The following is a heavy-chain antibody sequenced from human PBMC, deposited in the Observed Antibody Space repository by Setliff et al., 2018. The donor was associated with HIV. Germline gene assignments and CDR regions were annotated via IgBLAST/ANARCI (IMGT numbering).Heavy chain of an antibody. CDR3: AKGCGGAGFCYYADY. D-gene: IGHD2-21*01. CDR1: GFTFSYYG. CDR2: ISYDGTSK. J-gene: IGHJ4*02. V-gene: IGHV3-30*18. Sequence: PGGSLRLSCAASGFTFSYYGMHWVRQAPGKGLEWVAIISYDGTSKHYADSVKGRFTISRDNSKNTLYLHMNNLRGDDTAVYYCAKGCGGAGFCYYADYWGQGTVVTVSS.